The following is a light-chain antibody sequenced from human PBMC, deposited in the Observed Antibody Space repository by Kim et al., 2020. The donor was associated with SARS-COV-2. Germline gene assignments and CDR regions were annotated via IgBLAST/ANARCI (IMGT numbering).Light chain of an antibody. CDR2: TAA. CDR1: QSVRGSY. Sequence: SARERATPSWRASQSVRGSYVGWSKQKAGQAGRLLFYTAASRAAGMTGRVRGSGCGTEFTLTISRLETEDDAVSYCKQDGSVPITFGPGTTVEIK. J-gene: IGKJ3*01. V-gene: IGKV3-20*01. CDR3: KQDGSVPIT.